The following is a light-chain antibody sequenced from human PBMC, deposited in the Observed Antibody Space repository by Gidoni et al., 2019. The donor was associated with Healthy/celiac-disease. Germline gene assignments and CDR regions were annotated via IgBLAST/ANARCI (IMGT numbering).Light chain of an antibody. CDR1: KLGDKY. CDR3: QAWDSSRLV. Sequence: SYELTQPPSVSGSPGQTASITCSGDKLGDKYACWYQQKPGQSPVLVIYQDSKRPSGIPERFSGSNSGNTATLTISGTQAMDEADYYCQAWDSSRLVFGGGTKLXV. CDR2: QDS. V-gene: IGLV3-1*01. J-gene: IGLJ3*02.